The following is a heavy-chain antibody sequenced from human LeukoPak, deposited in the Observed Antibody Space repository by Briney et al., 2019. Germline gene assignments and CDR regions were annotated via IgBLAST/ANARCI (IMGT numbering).Heavy chain of an antibody. CDR2: IKQDATEK. D-gene: IGHD3-10*01. Sequence: GGSLRLSCAASGFTFSNYWMTWVRQAPGKGLEWVANIKQDATEKYYVDSVRGRFTISRDNAKNSLYLQVNSLRAEDTAVYYCARASTAYYFGSGSFYNRVEAFDIWGQGTMVTVCS. V-gene: IGHV3-7*04. J-gene: IGHJ3*02. CDR3: ARASTAYYFGSGSFYNRVEAFDI. CDR1: GFTFSNYW.